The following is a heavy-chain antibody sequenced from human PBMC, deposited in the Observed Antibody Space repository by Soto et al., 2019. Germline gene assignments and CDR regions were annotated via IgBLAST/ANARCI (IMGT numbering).Heavy chain of an antibody. CDR2: ISAYDGNT. D-gene: IGHD3-22*01. J-gene: IGHJ3*02. CDR3: ARDNYYDSSGYYPNEAFDI. CDR1: GYTFTSYG. V-gene: IGHV1-18*01. Sequence: ASVKVSCKASGYTFTSYGISWVRQAPGQGLEWMGWISAYDGNTNYAQKLQGRVTMTTDTSTSTAYMELRSLRSDDTAVYYCARDNYYDSSGYYPNEAFDIWGQGTMVTVSS.